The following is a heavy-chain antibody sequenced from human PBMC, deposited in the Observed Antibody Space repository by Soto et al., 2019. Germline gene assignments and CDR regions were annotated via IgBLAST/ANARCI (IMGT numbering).Heavy chain of an antibody. CDR1: AFPFSDYV. D-gene: IGHD5-12*01. CDR2: ISGNGDIT. Sequence: GGSLRLSCAASAFPFSDYVMHWVRQAPGKGLEDVSVISGNGDITYYASSVKGRFTISRDNSKNILYLTLGSLRVEDMAVYYCATSMATYAFDVWGQGTMVTVSS. J-gene: IGHJ3*01. CDR3: ATSMATYAFDV. V-gene: IGHV3-64*01.